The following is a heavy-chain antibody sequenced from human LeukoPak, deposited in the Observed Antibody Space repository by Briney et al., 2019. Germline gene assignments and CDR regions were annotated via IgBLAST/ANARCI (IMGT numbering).Heavy chain of an antibody. CDR2: MNPNSGNT. CDR3: ARETIFGFYYYYGMDV. J-gene: IGHJ6*02. Sequence: ASVTVSCTASGYTFTSYDINWVRQATGQGLEWMGWMNPNSGNTGYAQKFQDRVTMTRNTSISTAYMELSSLRSEDTAVYYCARETIFGFYYYYGMDVWGQGTTVTVSS. CDR1: GYTFTSYD. D-gene: IGHD3-3*01. V-gene: IGHV1-8*01.